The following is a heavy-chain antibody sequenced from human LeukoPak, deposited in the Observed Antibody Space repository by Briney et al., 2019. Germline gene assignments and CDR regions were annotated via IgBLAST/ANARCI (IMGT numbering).Heavy chain of an antibody. CDR3: ARTGTKTFAYYYGMDV. D-gene: IGHD1-1*01. Sequence: SETLSLTCAVYGGSFSGYYWSWIRQPPGKGLEWIGSINHSGSTNYNPSLKSRVTISVDTSKNQFSLKLSSVTAADTAVYYCARTGTKTFAYYYGMDVWGQGTTVTVSS. CDR2: INHSGST. J-gene: IGHJ6*02. V-gene: IGHV4-34*01. CDR1: GGSFSGYY.